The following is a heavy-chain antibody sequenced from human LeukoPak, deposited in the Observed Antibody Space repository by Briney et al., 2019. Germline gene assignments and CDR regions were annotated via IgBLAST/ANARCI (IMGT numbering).Heavy chain of an antibody. CDR1: GGSISGYY. V-gene: IGHV4-59*08. D-gene: IGHD1-26*01. J-gene: IGHJ4*02. Sequence: PSETLSLTCTVSGGSISGYYWSWIRQPPGKGLQWIGYIYYSGSTNHNPSLKSRVTISVDTSKNQFSLKLSSVTAADTAVYYCARSPPGVGAYSFDYWGQGTLVAVSS. CDR3: ARSPPGVGAYSFDY. CDR2: IYYSGST.